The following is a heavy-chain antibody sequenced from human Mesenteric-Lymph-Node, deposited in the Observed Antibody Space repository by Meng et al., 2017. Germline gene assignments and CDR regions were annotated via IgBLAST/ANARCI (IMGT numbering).Heavy chain of an antibody. CDR2: IKQDGSEK. V-gene: IGHV3-7*01. CDR3: ARVEEAGDGYNIHRPTYYYYYDGMDV. D-gene: IGHD5-24*01. J-gene: IGHJ6*02. CDR1: GFTFSSYW. Sequence: GESLKISCAASGFTFSSYWMSWVRQAPGKGLEWVANIKQDGSEKYYVDSVKGRFTISRDNAKNSLYLQMNSLRAEDTAVYYCARVEEAGDGYNIHRPTYYYYYDGMDVWGQGTTVTVSS.